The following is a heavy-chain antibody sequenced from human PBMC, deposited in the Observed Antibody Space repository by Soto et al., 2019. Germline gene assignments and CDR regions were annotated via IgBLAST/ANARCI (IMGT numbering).Heavy chain of an antibody. CDR1: GYTFTSYD. D-gene: IGHD5-12*01. V-gene: IGHV1-8*01. J-gene: IGHJ6*03. CDR3: ASNSGYDLRYYYMDV. Sequence: ASVKVSCKASGYTFTSYDINWVRQATGQGLEWMGWMNPNSGNTGYAQKFQGRVTMTRNTSISTAYMELSSLRSEDTAVYYCASNSGYDLRYYYMDVWGKGTTVTVSS. CDR2: MNPNSGNT.